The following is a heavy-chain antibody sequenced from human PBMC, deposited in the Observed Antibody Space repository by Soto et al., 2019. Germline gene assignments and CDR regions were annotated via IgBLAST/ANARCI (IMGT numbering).Heavy chain of an antibody. CDR3: ARGATPPFRWFDR. CDR1: GGSISSGGYY. CDR2: IYYRGST. V-gene: IGHV4-31*03. Sequence: QVQLQESGPGLVKPSQTLSLTCTVSGGSISSGGYYWSWIRQHPGKGLEWIGYIYYRGSTYYNPSLKSRVTISVHTSKIQFSLKLSSVTAADTAVYYCARGATPPFRWFDRWCKGTLGTVYS. J-gene: IGHJ5*02.